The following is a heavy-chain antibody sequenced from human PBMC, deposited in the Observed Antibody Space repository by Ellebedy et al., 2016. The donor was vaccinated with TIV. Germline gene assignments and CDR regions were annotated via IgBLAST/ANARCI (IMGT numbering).Heavy chain of an antibody. Sequence: GGSLRPSCAASGFTFSSYAMSWVRQAPGKGLEWVSVISGTGGDTYYADPVKGRFTISSDNAKNTLYLQMHSLRAEDTAVYYCAKSHDSSGYHYVGAFDIWGQGTMVTASS. J-gene: IGHJ3*02. CDR1: GFTFSSYA. D-gene: IGHD3-22*01. V-gene: IGHV3-23*01. CDR3: AKSHDSSGYHYVGAFDI. CDR2: ISGTGGDT.